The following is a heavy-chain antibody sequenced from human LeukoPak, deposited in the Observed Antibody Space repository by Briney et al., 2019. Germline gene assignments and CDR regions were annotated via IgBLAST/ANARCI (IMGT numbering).Heavy chain of an antibody. D-gene: IGHD3-10*01. Sequence: PGGSLRLSCVGSGFTFNSYSVNWVRQAPGKGLEWLSYISSSSSTIYYADSVKGRFTISRDYAKNSLYLQMNSLRDEDTAVYYCARTDLWFGESDKGSFDYWGQGTLVTVSS. CDR1: GFTFNSYS. V-gene: IGHV3-48*02. CDR3: ARTDLWFGESDKGSFDY. CDR2: ISSSSSTI. J-gene: IGHJ4*02.